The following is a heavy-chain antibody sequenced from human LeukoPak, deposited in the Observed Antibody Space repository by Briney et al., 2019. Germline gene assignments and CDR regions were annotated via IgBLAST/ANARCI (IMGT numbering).Heavy chain of an antibody. J-gene: IGHJ4*02. CDR2: INPNSGGT. D-gene: IGHD2-21*02. CDR3: ARDNHIVVVTDPGY. Sequence: ASVKVSCKASGYTFTGYYMHWVRQAPGQGLEWMGWINPNSGGTNYAQKFQGRVTMTRDTSISTAYMELRRLRSDDTAVYYCARDNHIVVVTDPGYWGQGTLVTVSS. CDR1: GYTFTGYY. V-gene: IGHV1-2*02.